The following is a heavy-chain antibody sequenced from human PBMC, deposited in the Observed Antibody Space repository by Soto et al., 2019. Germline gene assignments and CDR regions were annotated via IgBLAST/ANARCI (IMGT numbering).Heavy chain of an antibody. D-gene: IGHD2-21*01. CDR2: VSFSGNSP. CDR3: AKRRGSGGDGGPYHFGY. Sequence: EVQLLESGGGLVQPGGSLRLSCAASGFTFSNYALTWVRQIPGKGLEWVSSVSFSGNSPYYADSVKGRFTISRDNSKNTLLLQLNAPGGGEPAVYYCAKRRGSGGDGGPYHFGYWGQGTLVTVSS. J-gene: IGHJ4*02. V-gene: IGHV3-23*01. CDR1: GFTFSNYA.